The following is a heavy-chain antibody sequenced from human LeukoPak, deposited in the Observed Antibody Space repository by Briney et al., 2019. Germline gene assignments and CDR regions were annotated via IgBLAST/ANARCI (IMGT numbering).Heavy chain of an antibody. CDR3: ASGRIDLRFDLNAFDI. J-gene: IGHJ3*02. CDR1: GYTFTSYD. V-gene: IGHV1-8*01. CDR2: MNPNSGNT. Sequence: ASVKVSCKASGYTFTSYDINWVRQATGQGLEWMGWMNPNSGNTGYAQKFQGRVTMARNTSISTAYMELSSLRSEDTAVYYCASGRIDLRFDLNAFDIWGQGTMVTVSS. D-gene: IGHD3-16*01.